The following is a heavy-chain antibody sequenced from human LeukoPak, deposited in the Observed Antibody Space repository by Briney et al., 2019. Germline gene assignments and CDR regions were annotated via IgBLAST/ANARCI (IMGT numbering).Heavy chain of an antibody. D-gene: IGHD3-10*02. V-gene: IGHV3-7*01. CDR3: AELGITMIGGV. CDR1: GFTFSTYW. CDR2: IKQDGSEV. Sequence: GGSLRLSCEASGFTFSTYWMNWVRQAPGKGLEWVAIIKQDGSEVYYVDSVKGRFTISRDNAKNSLYLQMNSLRAEDTAVYYCAELGITMIGGVWGKGTTVTISS. J-gene: IGHJ6*04.